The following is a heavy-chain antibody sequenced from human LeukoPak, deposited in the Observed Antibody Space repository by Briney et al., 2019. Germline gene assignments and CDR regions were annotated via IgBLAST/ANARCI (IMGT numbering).Heavy chain of an antibody. V-gene: IGHV4-4*08. D-gene: IGHD3-22*01. CDR3: ARRAYYDTSGYSPASGYFDL. Sequence: PSETLSLTCTVSGGSIFGHYFNWIRQAPGKGLEWIGYIYSNGITSYNPSLRSRGTMSIATSRSQFSLRLTSVTVADTAIYYCARRAYYDTSGYSPASGYFDLWGRGTLVTVSS. CDR1: GGSIFGHY. CDR2: IYSNGIT. J-gene: IGHJ2*01.